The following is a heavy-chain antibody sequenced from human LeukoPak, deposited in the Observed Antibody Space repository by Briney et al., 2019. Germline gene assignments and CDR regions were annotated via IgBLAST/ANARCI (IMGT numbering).Heavy chain of an antibody. Sequence: GGSLRLSCAASGFTFSSYWMNWARQAPGKGLEWVASINHNGNVNYYADSVKGRFTISRDNAKNSLYLQMSNLRAEDTAVYFCARGGGLDVWGQGATVTVSS. D-gene: IGHD3-16*01. CDR3: ARGGGLDV. V-gene: IGHV3-7*03. CDR2: INHNGNVN. CDR1: GFTFSSYW. J-gene: IGHJ6*02.